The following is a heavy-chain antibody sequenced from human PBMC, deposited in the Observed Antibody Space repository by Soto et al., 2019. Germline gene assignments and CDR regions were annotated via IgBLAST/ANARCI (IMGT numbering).Heavy chain of an antibody. CDR1: GGSVSGGGYY. CDR3: ARDRDNSGYYQYYFDS. CDR2: ISYTGTT. Sequence: QVQLQESGPGLVKPSETLSLTCTVSGGSVSGGGYYWSWIRQPPGKGLEWIGYISYTGTTNYNPSLKSRITISVDTSENQFSLKLSSVTAADTAVYYCARDRDNSGYYQYYFDSWGQGTLVTVSS. D-gene: IGHD3-22*01. J-gene: IGHJ4*02. V-gene: IGHV4-61*08.